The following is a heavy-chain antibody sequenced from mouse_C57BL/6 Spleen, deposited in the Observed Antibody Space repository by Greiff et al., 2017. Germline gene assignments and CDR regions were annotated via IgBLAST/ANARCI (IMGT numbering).Heavy chain of an antibody. CDR1: GYTFTSYW. D-gene: IGHD2-3*01. Sequence: QVQLQQSGAELAKPGASVKLSCKASGYTFTSYWMHWVKQRPGQGLEWIGYINPSSGYTKYNQKFKDKAKLTADKSSSTAYMKLSSLTYEDSAVYYCSKIYDGLLGGVAYWGQGTLVTVSA. V-gene: IGHV1-7*01. CDR3: SKIYDGLLGGVAY. J-gene: IGHJ3*01. CDR2: INPSSGYT.